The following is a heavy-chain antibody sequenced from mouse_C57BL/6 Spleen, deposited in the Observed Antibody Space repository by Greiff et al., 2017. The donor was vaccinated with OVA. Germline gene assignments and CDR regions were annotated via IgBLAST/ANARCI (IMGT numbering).Heavy chain of an antibody. CDR3: ARDYGSSYVDAMDY. CDR2: INPSSGYT. D-gene: IGHD1-1*01. CDR1: GYTFTSYW. V-gene: IGHV1-7*01. Sequence: QLQQSGAELAKPGASVKLSCKASGYTFTSYWMHWVKQRPGQGLEWIGYINPSSGYTKYNQKFKDKAKLTADKSSSTAYMQLSSLTYEDSAVYYCARDYGSSYVDAMDYWGQGTSVTVSS. J-gene: IGHJ4*01.